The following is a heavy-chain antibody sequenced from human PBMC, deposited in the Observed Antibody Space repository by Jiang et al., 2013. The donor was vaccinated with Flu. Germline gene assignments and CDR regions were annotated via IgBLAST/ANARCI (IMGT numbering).Heavy chain of an antibody. D-gene: IGHD2-15*01. CDR3: ARDRSTLLGWFDP. Sequence: GPGLVKPSQTLSLTCTVSGGSISSGGYYWSWIRQHPGKGLEWIGYIYYSGSTYYNPSLKSRVTISVDTSKNQFSLKLSSVTAADTAVYYCARDRSTLLGWFDPWGQGTLVTVSS. J-gene: IGHJ5*02. V-gene: IGHV4-31*03. CDR2: IYYSGST. CDR1: GGSISSGGYY.